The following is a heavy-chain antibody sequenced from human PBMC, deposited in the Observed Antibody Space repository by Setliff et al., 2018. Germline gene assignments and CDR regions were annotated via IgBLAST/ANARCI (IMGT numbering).Heavy chain of an antibody. V-gene: IGHV3-21*01. J-gene: IGHJ3*02. CDR3: ARDVFPYHYEGAFDI. Sequence: GGSLRLSCAASGFTFSSYNMNWVRQAPGKGLEWVSSIISSNYVYYADSVKGRFTISRDNAKNSLYLQMNSLRAEDTAVYYCARDVFPYHYEGAFDIWGQGTMVTVSS. D-gene: IGHD3-22*01. CDR2: IISSNYV. CDR1: GFTFSSYN.